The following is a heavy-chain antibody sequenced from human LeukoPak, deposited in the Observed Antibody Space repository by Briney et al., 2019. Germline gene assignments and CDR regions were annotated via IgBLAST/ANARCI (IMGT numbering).Heavy chain of an antibody. CDR2: IWYDGSDK. V-gene: IGHV3-33*08. J-gene: IGHJ4*02. CDR3: ARDLGSGWQTDY. CDR1: ELTFSSYG. Sequence: GRSLRLSCAASELTFSSYGMHWVRQAPGKGLEWVAVIWYDGSDKYYADSVKGRFTISRDNSKNTLYLQMNSLRAEDTAVYYCARDLGSGWQTDYWGQGTLVTVAS. D-gene: IGHD6-19*01.